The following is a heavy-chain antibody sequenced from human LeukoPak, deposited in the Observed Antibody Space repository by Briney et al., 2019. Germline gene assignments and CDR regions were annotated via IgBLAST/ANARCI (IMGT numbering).Heavy chain of an antibody. J-gene: IGHJ4*02. V-gene: IGHV4-59*01. CDR3: ARNGGDFPYDIDY. Sequence: SETLSLTCTVSGGSISSYYWSWIRQPPGKGLEWIGYIYYSGCTNYNPSLKSRVTISVDTSKNQFSLKLSSVTAADTAVYYCARNGGDFPYDIDYWGQGTLVTVSS. CDR2: IYYSGCT. D-gene: IGHD4-17*01. CDR1: GGSISSYY.